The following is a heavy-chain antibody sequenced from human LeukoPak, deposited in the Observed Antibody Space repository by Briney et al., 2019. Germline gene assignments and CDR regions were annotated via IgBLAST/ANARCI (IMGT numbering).Heavy chain of an antibody. CDR3: AKDRATYYYYYGMDV. CDR1: GFTFSSYA. J-gene: IGHJ6*02. CDR2: ISGSGGST. D-gene: IGHD2-15*01. V-gene: IGHV3-23*01. Sequence: PGGSLRLSCAASGFTFSSYAMSWVRQPPGKGLEWVSAISGSGGSTYYADSVKGRFTISRDNSRNTLYLQMNSLRAEDTAVYYCAKDRATYYYYYGMDVWGQGTTVTVSS.